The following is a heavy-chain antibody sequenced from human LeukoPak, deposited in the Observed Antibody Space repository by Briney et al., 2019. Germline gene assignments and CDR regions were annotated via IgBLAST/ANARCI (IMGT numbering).Heavy chain of an antibody. Sequence: PGGSLRLSCAASGFTFDDYAMYWVRQAPGKGLEWVSVISWNSAGIGYAGSVKGRFTISRDNAKNSLYLQMNSLRVEDTALYYCGKDIDMGSGWRGSWFDPWGQGILVTVSS. D-gene: IGHD6-19*01. CDR1: GFTFDDYA. CDR2: ISWNSAGI. V-gene: IGHV3-9*01. CDR3: GKDIDMGSGWRGSWFDP. J-gene: IGHJ5*02.